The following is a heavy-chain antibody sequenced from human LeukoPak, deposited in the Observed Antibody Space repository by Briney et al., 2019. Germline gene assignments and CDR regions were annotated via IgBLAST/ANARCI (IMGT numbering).Heavy chain of an antibody. Sequence: GGSLRLSCAASGFTFSSYAMSWVRQAPGKGLEWVANIKQDGSEKYYVDSVKGRFTISRDNAKNSLYLQMNSLRAEDTAVYYCAREVPAAIPPYGMDVWGQGTTVTVSS. CDR2: IKQDGSEK. CDR1: GFTFSSYA. V-gene: IGHV3-7*01. D-gene: IGHD2-2*01. J-gene: IGHJ6*02. CDR3: AREVPAAIPPYGMDV.